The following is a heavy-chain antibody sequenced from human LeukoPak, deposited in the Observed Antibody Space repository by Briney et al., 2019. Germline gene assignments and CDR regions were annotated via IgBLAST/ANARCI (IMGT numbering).Heavy chain of an antibody. CDR2: IYPGDSDT. CDR1: GYRFTSYW. Sequence: GASLKISFKGSGYRFTSYWIGWVRPMPGKGLEWMGIIYPGDSDTRYSPSFQGQVTISADKSISTAYLQWSSLKASDTAMYYCASQYSSSSSSLNWGQGTLVTVSS. V-gene: IGHV5-51*01. CDR3: ASQYSSSSSSLN. J-gene: IGHJ4*02. D-gene: IGHD6-13*01.